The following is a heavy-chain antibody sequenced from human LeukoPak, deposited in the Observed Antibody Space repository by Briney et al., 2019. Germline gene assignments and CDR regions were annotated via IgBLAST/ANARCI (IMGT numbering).Heavy chain of an antibody. D-gene: IGHD3-16*02. CDR2: ISYDGSNK. CDR3: AKDLEDYDYVWGSYRHTTNWFDP. V-gene: IGHV3-30*18. CDR1: GFTFSSYG. J-gene: IGHJ5*02. Sequence: GGSLRLSCAASGFTFSSYGMHWVRQAPGKGLEWVAVISYDGSNKYYADSVKGRFTISRDNSKNTLYLQMNSLRAEDTAVYYCAKDLEDYDYVWGSYRHTTNWFDPWGQGTLVTVSS.